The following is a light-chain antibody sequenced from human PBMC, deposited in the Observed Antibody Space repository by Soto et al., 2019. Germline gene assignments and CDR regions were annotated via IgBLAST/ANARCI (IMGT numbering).Light chain of an antibody. CDR3: QQYSNWTPYT. CDR2: AAS. CDR1: QSVSSK. Sequence: EIVMTQSPATLSVSPGERATLSCRASQSVSSKLAWYQQKPGQAPRLLIYAASTMATGIPARCSGSGSGTEFTRAMTRLQAAEFRVYYCQQYSNWTPYTFGQGTKLEIK. V-gene: IGKV3-15*01. J-gene: IGKJ2*01.